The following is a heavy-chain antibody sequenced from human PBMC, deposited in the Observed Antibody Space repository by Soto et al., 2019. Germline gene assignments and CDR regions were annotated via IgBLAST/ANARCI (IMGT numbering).Heavy chain of an antibody. CDR3: ARVAKKRGGDPPSETYYYGMDV. D-gene: IGHD2-21*01. CDR1: GFTFSSYA. Sequence: PGGSLRLSCAASGFTFSSYAMSWVRQAPGKGLEWVSAISGSGGSTYYADSVKGRFTISRDNSKNTLYLQMNSLRDEDTAVYYCARVAKKRGGDPPSETYYYGMDVWGQGTTVTVSS. J-gene: IGHJ6*02. V-gene: IGHV3-23*01. CDR2: ISGSGGST.